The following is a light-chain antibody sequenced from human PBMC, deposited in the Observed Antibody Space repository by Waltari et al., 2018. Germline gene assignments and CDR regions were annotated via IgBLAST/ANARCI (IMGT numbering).Light chain of an antibody. J-gene: IGKJ2*01. V-gene: IGKV4-1*01. CDR1: RNVLHGSTNKNY. CDR3: QQYYSSPQT. Sequence: DFVMTQSPDSLAVSLGERATINCRSSRNVLHGSTNKNYLAWYQQKPQQPPKLLIYWASTRESGVPDRFIGSGSGTDFTLTISSLQAEDVAVYYCQQYYSSPQTFGQGTRVEIE. CDR2: WAS.